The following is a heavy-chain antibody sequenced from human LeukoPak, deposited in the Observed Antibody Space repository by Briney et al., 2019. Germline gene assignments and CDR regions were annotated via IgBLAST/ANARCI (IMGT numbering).Heavy chain of an antibody. CDR3: ARDRTIFGLVVPGFDY. V-gene: IGHV4-4*07. Sequence: SETLSLTCTVSGGSISSYYWSWIRQPAGKGLEWIGRIYTSGSTNYNPSLKSRVTMSVDTSKNQFSLNLSSVTAADTAVYYCARDRTIFGLVVPGFDYWGQGTLVTVSS. J-gene: IGHJ4*02. D-gene: IGHD3-3*01. CDR1: GGSISSYY. CDR2: IYTSGST.